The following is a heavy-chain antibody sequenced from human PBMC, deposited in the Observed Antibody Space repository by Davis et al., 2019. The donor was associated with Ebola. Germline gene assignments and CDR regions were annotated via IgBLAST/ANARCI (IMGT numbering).Heavy chain of an antibody. CDR1: GFTFSDYY. CDR2: IGPSGNSF. V-gene: IGHV3-11*04. D-gene: IGHD6-6*01. CDR3: ARSSSRGSVYYYAMDV. Sequence: PGGSLRLSCEVSGFTFSDYYMSWIRQAPGKGLEWIAYIGPSGNSFYCADSVKGRFTISRDNAKNSLYLQMNSLRAEDTAVYYCARSSSRGSVYYYAMDVWGQGTTVTVSS. J-gene: IGHJ6*02.